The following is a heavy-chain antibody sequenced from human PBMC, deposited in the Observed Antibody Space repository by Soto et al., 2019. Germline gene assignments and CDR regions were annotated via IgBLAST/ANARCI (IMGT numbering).Heavy chain of an antibody. V-gene: IGHV1-3*01. J-gene: IGHJ6*03. CDR2: INAGNGNT. Sequence: GASVKVSCKASGYTFTSYAMHWVRQAPGQRLEWMGWINAGNGNTKYSQKFQGRVTITRDTSASTAYMELSSLRSEDTAVYYCARDFTMVRGVMPSMDVWGKGTTVTVS. D-gene: IGHD3-10*01. CDR1: GYTFTSYA. CDR3: ARDFTMVRGVMPSMDV.